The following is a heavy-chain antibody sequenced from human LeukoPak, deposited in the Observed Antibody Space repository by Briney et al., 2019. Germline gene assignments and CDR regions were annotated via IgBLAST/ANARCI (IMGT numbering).Heavy chain of an antibody. CDR1: GFTFSNYA. J-gene: IGHJ4*02. CDR2: ISGSGGST. Sequence: GGSLRLSCTASGFTFSNYAMSWVRQAPGKGLEGVSAISGSGGSTFNADSVKGRFTISRDNSKNTLYLQMNSLRAEDTAVYYCAKDVFELYDIYDHWGQGTLVTVSS. V-gene: IGHV3-23*01. D-gene: IGHD3-9*01. CDR3: AKDVFELYDIYDH.